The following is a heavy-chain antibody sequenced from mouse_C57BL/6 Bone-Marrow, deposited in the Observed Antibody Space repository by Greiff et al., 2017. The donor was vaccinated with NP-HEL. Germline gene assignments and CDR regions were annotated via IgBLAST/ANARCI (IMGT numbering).Heavy chain of an antibody. D-gene: IGHD2-3*01. CDR3: AIEGWLLDAMDY. J-gene: IGHJ4*01. Sequence: QVQLQQSGAELVRPGTSVKVSCKASGYAFTNYLIEWVKQRPGQGLEWIGVINPGSGGTNYNEKFKGKATLTADKSSSTAYMQLSSLTSEDSAVYFCAIEGWLLDAMDYWGQGTSVTVSS. V-gene: IGHV1-54*01. CDR2: INPGSGGT. CDR1: GYAFTNYL.